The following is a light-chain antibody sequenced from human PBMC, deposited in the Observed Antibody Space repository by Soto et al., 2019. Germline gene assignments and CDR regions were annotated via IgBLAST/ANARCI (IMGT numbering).Light chain of an antibody. J-gene: IGLJ1*01. CDR3: LVYYVATRKYV. Sequence: QSVLTQPPSASGTPGQRVTISCSGSYSNIGSNTVNWHQQLPGTAPRLLMYSNNQRPSGVPDRFPGSKSGTSASLAISGLQSEDEADYYCLVYYVATRKYVFGTGTKLTVL. V-gene: IGLV1-44*01. CDR1: YSNIGSNT. CDR2: SNN.